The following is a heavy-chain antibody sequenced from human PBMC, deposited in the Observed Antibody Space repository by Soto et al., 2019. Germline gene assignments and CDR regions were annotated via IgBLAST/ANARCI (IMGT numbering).Heavy chain of an antibody. CDR1: GFTFDDYA. Sequence: PGGSLRLSCAASGFTFDDYAMHWVRQAPGKGLEWVSGISWNSGSIGYADSVKGRFTISRDNAKNSLYLQMNSLRAEDTALYYCAKGLVVAATSAAFDIWGQGTMVTVSS. CDR3: AKGLVVAATSAAFDI. V-gene: IGHV3-9*01. J-gene: IGHJ3*02. CDR2: ISWNSGSI. D-gene: IGHD2-15*01.